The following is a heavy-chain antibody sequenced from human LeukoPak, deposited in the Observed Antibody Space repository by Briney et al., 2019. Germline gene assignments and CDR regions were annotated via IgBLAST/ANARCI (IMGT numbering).Heavy chain of an antibody. CDR1: GYSISSGYY. J-gene: IGHJ4*02. D-gene: IGHD2-21*02. Sequence: SETLSLTCTVSGYSISSGYYWGWIRQPPGQGLEWIGSIYHTGTTYFNPSLKSRVTISVDTSKNQFSLKLRFVTAADTAVYYCARDANCGGDCYSDYWGQGTLVTVSS. CDR3: ARDANCGGDCYSDY. V-gene: IGHV4-38-2*02. CDR2: IYHTGTT.